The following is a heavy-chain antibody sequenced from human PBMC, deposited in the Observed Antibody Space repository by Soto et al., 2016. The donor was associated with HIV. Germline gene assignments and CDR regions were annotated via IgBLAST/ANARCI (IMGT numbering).Heavy chain of an antibody. CDR2: IYYTGST. CDR1: GDSISSYY. Sequence: VQLQESGPGLVKPSETLSLTCTVSGDSISSYYWSWIRQPPGKGLEWIGYIYYTGSTNYNPSLKSRVTISVDTSKNQFSLKLSSVTAADTAVYYCAREDVEILWVRGVIQWFDPWGQGTLVTVXS. D-gene: IGHD3-10*01. V-gene: IGHV4-59*01. J-gene: IGHJ5*02. CDR3: AREDVEILWVRGVIQWFDP.